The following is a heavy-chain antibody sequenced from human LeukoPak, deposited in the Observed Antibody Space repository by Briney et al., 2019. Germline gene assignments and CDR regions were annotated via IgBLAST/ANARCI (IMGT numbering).Heavy chain of an antibody. CDR1: GFTFSSHS. V-gene: IGHV3-21*01. D-gene: IGHD3-22*01. CDR3: VRESVYYDSSGYYNVLDY. J-gene: IGHJ4*02. CDR2: ITSSSDYI. Sequence: GGSLRLSCAASGFTFSSHSVNWVRQAPGKGLEWVSVITSSSDYIYYADSLKGRFTVSRDNAKNSLYLQVNSLRAEDTAVYYCVRESVYYDSSGYYNVLDYWGQGTLVTVSS.